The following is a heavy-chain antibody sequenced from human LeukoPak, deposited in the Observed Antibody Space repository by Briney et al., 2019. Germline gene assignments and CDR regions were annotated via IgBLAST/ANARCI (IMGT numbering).Heavy chain of an antibody. CDR1: GGTFSSYA. Sequence: SVEVSCKASGGTFSSYAISWVRQAPGQGLEWMGRIIPILGIANYAQRFQGRVTITADKSTSTAYMELSSLRSEDTAVYYCALGTPLLGYWGQGTLVTVSS. D-gene: IGHD1-1*01. V-gene: IGHV1-69*04. J-gene: IGHJ4*02. CDR3: ALGTPLLGY. CDR2: IIPILGIA.